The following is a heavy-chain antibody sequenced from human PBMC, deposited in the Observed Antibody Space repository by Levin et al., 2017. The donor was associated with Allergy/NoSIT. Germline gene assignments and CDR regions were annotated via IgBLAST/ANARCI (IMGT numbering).Heavy chain of an antibody. Sequence: ASVKVSCAASGFTFSSYAMNWVRQAPGKGLEWVSSIGSRNAYIYYADSVRGRFTISRDNAKNSLYLQLNSLRAEDTAVYYCARDMETFDFWSASEYWGQGTLVTVSS. CDR2: IGSRNAYI. CDR3: ARDMETFDFWSASEY. D-gene: IGHD3-3*01. CDR1: GFTFSSYA. J-gene: IGHJ4*02. V-gene: IGHV3-21*01.